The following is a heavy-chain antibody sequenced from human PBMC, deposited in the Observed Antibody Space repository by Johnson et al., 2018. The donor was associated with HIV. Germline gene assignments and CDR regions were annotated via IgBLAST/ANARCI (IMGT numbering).Heavy chain of an antibody. J-gene: IGHJ3*02. CDR2: ISGSGGST. CDR1: GFTSSSYA. V-gene: IGHV3-23*04. Sequence: VHLVESGGGLVQPGGSLRLSCAASGFTSSSYAMSWVRQASGKGLEWVSAISGSGGSTYYADSVKGRFTISRDNSKNTLYLQMNSLRAEDTAVYYCAKDVLRFLESRLNAFDIWGQGTMVTVSS. D-gene: IGHD3-3*01. CDR3: AKDVLRFLESRLNAFDI.